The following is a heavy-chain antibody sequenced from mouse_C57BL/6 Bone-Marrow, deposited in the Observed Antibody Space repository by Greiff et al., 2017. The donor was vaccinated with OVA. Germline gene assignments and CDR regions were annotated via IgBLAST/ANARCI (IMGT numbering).Heavy chain of an antibody. V-gene: IGHV1-22*01. D-gene: IGHD2-4*01. J-gene: IGHJ3*01. Sequence: VQLKQSGPELVKPGASVKMSCKASGYTFTDYNMHWVTQSHGKSLEWIGYINPNNGGTRYKQKIKGKATLTVNKSSSTAYMELRSLTSEDSAVYYCARYDYDWFAYWGQGTLVTVSA. CDR3: ARYDYDWFAY. CDR1: GYTFTDYN. CDR2: INPNNGGT.